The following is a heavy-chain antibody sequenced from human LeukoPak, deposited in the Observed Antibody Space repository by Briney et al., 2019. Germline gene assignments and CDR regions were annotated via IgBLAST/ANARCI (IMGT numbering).Heavy chain of an antibody. CDR2: ISGSGGSA. CDR1: GFTFSSYA. J-gene: IGHJ1*01. CDR3: AKVDDYVWTVQH. V-gene: IGHV3-23*01. D-gene: IGHD3-16*01. Sequence: GGSLRLSCAASGFTFSSYAMSWVRQAPGKGLEWVSAISGSGGSAYYADSVKGRFTISRDNSKNTLYLQMNSLRAEDTAVYYCAKVDDYVWTVQHWGQGTLVTVSS.